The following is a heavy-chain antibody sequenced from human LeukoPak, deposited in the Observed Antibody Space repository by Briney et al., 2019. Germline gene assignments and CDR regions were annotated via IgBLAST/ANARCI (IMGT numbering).Heavy chain of an antibody. CDR2: IWYDGSNE. CDR1: GFSFRDNA. D-gene: IGHD6-6*01. V-gene: IGHV3-33*01. CDR3: ARGGISARPDY. Sequence: PGGSLRLSCAASGFSFRDNAMHWVRQAPGKGLEWVAIIWYDGSNECYADSVKGRFTISRDNSKNALYLQMNSLRVEDTAVYYCARGGISARPDYWGQGTLVTVSS. J-gene: IGHJ4*02.